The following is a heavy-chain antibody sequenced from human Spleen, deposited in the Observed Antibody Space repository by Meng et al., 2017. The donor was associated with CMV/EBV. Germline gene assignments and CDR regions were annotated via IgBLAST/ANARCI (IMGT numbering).Heavy chain of an antibody. D-gene: IGHD5-18*01. Sequence: GESLKISCTVSGFTFSKYGMQWVRQAPGKGLEWVAVISYDGSNKYYADSVKGRFTISRDNSKNTLYLQMNSLRAEDTAVYYCARDGKDTALKCFDYWGQGTLVTVSS. CDR2: ISYDGSNK. J-gene: IGHJ4*02. CDR1: GFTFSKYG. V-gene: IGHV3-30*19. CDR3: ARDGKDTALKCFDY.